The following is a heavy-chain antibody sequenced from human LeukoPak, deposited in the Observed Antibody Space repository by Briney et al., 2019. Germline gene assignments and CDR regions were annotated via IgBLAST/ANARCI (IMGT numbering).Heavy chain of an antibody. CDR2: IDGGNGDT. D-gene: IGHD2-15*01. CDR3: ARDQSRDIRVDFDY. V-gene: IGHV1-3*01. Sequence: GASVKVSCKTSEYTFGKYAIHWVRQAPGQRFEWMGWIDGGNGDTRFSQKFQDRVSFTRDTFATTVYMEVTSLRSEDTAVYYCARDQSRDIRVDFDYWGQGTLVTVSS. CDR1: EYTFGKYA. J-gene: IGHJ4*02.